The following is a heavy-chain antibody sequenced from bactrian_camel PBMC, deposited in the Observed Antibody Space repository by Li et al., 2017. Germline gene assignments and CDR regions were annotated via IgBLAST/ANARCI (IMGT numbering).Heavy chain of an antibody. CDR2: IDAGDRT. J-gene: IGHJ6*01. V-gene: IGHV3S53*01. Sequence: HVQLVESGGGAVQPGGSLRLSRVATGYGVGSGCMGYFRQLPGKEREGVAFIDAGDRTIHAESVKGRFTISKDNDKNTLYLQMNSLKPEDTAIYYCVVDEGFDYSDYGCSAMTDFRHWGQGTQVTVS. D-gene: IGHD4*01. CDR1: GYGVGSGC. CDR3: VVDEGFDYSDYGCSAMTDFRH.